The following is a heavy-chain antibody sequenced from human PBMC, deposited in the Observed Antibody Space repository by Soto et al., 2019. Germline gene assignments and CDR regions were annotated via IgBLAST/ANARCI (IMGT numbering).Heavy chain of an antibody. V-gene: IGHV3-66*01. CDR1: GFRVSSLY. CDR2: ISSGGSP. CDR3: ARDIFGGAYDFLH. D-gene: IGHD3-3*01. Sequence: EVQLVESGGGLVQPGGSLRLYCAASGFRVSSLYMTWVRQAPGKGLQWVAVISSGGSPYYADSVKGRFTISRDNSKNTLYLEMNSLRAEDTAVYYCARDIFGGAYDFLHGGQGTLVTVSS. J-gene: IGHJ4*02.